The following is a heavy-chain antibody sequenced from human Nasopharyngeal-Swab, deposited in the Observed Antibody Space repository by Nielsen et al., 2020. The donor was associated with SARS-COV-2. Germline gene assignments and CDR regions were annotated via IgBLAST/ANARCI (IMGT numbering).Heavy chain of an antibody. CDR3: SRDRRIPIFGVVIKPGDAFDI. CDR2: INHTGGST. Sequence: ASVKVSCKASGYSFTSYYMHWVRQAPGQGLEWMGIINHTGGSTSYAQKFQGRVTMTRDTSTSTVYMELSSLRSEDAAVYYCSRDRRIPIFGVVIKPGDAFDIWGQGTMVTVSS. V-gene: IGHV1-46*01. CDR1: GYSFTSYY. D-gene: IGHD3-3*01. J-gene: IGHJ3*02.